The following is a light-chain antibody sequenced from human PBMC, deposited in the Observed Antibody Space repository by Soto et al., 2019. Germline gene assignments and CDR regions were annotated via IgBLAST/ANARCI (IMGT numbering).Light chain of an antibody. Sequence: EIVLTQSPATLSLSPGERATLSCRASQSVRNYLIWYQQKPGLAPRLLIYDTSTSATGIPARFSGSASGTDFTLTISSLEPEDCAVDHCQQRGDWPLTFGGGTKVEIK. CDR2: DTS. V-gene: IGKV3-11*01. CDR3: QQRGDWPLT. J-gene: IGKJ4*01. CDR1: QSVRNY.